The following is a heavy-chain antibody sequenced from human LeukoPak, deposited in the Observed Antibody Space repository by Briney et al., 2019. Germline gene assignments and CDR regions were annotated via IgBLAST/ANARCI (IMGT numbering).Heavy chain of an antibody. CDR1: GGSISTYY. V-gene: IGHV4-59*01. J-gene: IGHJ4*02. D-gene: IGHD6-13*01. CDR3: ARAGFIRRHVAAAEYYFDS. Sequence: PSETLSLTCTVSGGSISTYYWSWIRQPPGKGLEWIGHIYYSGNTKYNPSLKSRVTISVDTSKNQFSLKLTSVTAADTAVYYCARAGFIRRHVAAAEYYFDSWGQGTLVTVSS. CDR2: IYYSGNT.